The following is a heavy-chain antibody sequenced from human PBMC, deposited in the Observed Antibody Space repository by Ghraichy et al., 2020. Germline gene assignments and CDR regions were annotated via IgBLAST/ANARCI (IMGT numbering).Heavy chain of an antibody. CDR3: ASFGGNFLRHFDY. D-gene: IGHD4-23*01. CDR2: IYYSGTT. J-gene: IGHJ4*02. CDR1: GASVSNAYYY. V-gene: IGHV4-61*01. Sequence: SQTLSLTCTVSGASVSNAYYYWSWIRQPPGKGLEWIGYIYYSGTTNYNTSLRSRVTISVDTSKNQFSLRLSSVTAADTAVYYCASFGGNFLRHFDYWGQGTLVTVSS.